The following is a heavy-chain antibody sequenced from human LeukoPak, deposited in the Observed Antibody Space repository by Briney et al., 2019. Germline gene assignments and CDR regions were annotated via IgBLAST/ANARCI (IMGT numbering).Heavy chain of an antibody. D-gene: IGHD1-26*01. CDR2: ISGGGGST. CDR3: AKGGKWDVTPFDY. V-gene: IGHV3-23*01. CDR1: GFTVSNSY. Sequence: GGSLRLSCAASGFTVSNSYMSWVRQAPGKGLEWVSTISGGGGSTYYADSVKGRFTISRDNSKNTLYLQVNSLRAEDTAVYYCAKGGKWDVTPFDYWGQGTLVTVSS. J-gene: IGHJ4*02.